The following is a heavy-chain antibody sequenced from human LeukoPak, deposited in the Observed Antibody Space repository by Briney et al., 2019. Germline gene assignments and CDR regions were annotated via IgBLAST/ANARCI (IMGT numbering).Heavy chain of an antibody. CDR3: VRDLGVDTTMIFFDY. J-gene: IGHJ4*02. Sequence: VASVKVSCKASGYTFTSFGISWLRQAPGQGLEWMGWISAYNGNINYAQKLQGRVTMTTDISTSTAYMEVRSLRSEDTAVYYCVRDLGVDTTMIFFDYWGQGSVVTVSS. V-gene: IGHV1-18*01. CDR2: ISAYNGNI. CDR1: GYTFTSFG. D-gene: IGHD5-18*01.